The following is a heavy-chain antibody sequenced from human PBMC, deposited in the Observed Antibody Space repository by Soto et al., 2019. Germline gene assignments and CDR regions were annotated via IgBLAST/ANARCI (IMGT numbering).Heavy chain of an antibody. V-gene: IGHV5-51*01. CDR1: GYSFTSYW. J-gene: IGHJ6*02. CDR3: ARLSLDIVVVPAFRQKDYYYYGMEV. Sequence: PGESLKISCKGSGYSFTSYWIGWVRQMPGKGLEWMGIIYPGDSDTRYSPSFQGQVTISADKSISTAYLQWSSLKASYTAMYYCARLSLDIVVVPAFRQKDYYYYGMEVWGQGTMVTVSS. D-gene: IGHD2-2*01. CDR2: IYPGDSDT.